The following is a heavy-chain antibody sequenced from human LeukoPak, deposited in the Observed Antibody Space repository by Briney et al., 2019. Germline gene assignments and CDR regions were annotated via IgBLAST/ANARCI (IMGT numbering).Heavy chain of an antibody. V-gene: IGHV2-5*02. CDR3: AHGPWGLPDEYYFDY. J-gene: IGHJ4*02. Sequence: SGPTLVKPTQTLTLTCTFSGFSLSTSGVGVGWIRQPPGKALEWLALIYWDDDKRYSPSLKSRLTITKDTSKNQVVLTMTNMDPVDTATYYCAHGPWGLPDEYYFDYWGQGTLVTVSS. CDR2: IYWDDDK. CDR1: GFSLSTSGVG. D-gene: IGHD3-16*01.